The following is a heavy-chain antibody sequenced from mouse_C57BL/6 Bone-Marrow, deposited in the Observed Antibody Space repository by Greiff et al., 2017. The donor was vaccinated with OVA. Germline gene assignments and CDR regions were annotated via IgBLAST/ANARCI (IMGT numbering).Heavy chain of an antibody. CDR3: ATYYYGSSPFAY. V-gene: IGHV1-9*01. Sequence: SVAELMKPGAPVKLSCTATGYTFTGYWVEWVKQRPGHGLGWIGEILLGSGSTHYNEKFKGKATFTADTYSNTAYMQLSSLTTEDSAIYYCATYYYGSSPFAYWGQGTLVTVSA. CDR1: GYTFTGYW. J-gene: IGHJ3*01. CDR2: ILLGSGST. D-gene: IGHD1-1*01.